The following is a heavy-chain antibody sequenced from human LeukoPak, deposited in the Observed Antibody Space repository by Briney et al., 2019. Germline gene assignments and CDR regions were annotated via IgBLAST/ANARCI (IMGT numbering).Heavy chain of an antibody. Sequence: PGGSLRLSCAASGFTFSNYAMHWVRQAPGKGLEWVGRSKSKTDGGTTDYGAPVKGRFSISRDDSKSTLYLQMNSLKTEDTAVYYCATDGYCSGGSCYSYDNWGQGTLVTVSS. CDR2: SKSKTDGGTT. CDR1: GFTFSNYA. CDR3: ATDGYCSGGSCYSYDN. V-gene: IGHV3-15*01. J-gene: IGHJ4*02. D-gene: IGHD2-15*01.